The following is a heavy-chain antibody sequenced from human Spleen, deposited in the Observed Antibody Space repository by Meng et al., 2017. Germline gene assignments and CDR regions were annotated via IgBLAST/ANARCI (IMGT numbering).Heavy chain of an antibody. J-gene: IGHJ4*02. CDR2: INPKSGDT. D-gene: IGHD6-13*01. CDR3: ARDEDISAAGKLFGDY. CDR1: GYTFTNFG. V-gene: IGHV1-2*06. Sequence: ASVKVSCKASGYTFTNFGISWVRQAPGQGLEWMGRINPKSGDTHYAQRFQGRVTMTGDTSISTAYMELSGLRSDDTAMYYCARDEDISAAGKLFGDYWGQGTLVTVSS.